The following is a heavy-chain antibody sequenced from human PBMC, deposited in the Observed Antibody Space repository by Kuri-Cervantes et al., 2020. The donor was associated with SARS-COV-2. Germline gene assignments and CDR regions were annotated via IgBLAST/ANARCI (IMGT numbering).Heavy chain of an antibody. CDR1: GHTNYY. V-gene: IGHV1-46*01. D-gene: IGHD2-2*01. J-gene: IGHJ5*01. CDR3: ARERAYCSSVSCYGSDS. Sequence: ASVKVSCKASGHTNYYIHWVRQAPGHGLEWVGMFDPNTHNTISAQRFQGRVTMTRGTSTSTFYMELSSLRSEDTAVYYCARERAYCSSVSCYGSDSWGQGTLVTVSS. CDR2: FDPNTHNT.